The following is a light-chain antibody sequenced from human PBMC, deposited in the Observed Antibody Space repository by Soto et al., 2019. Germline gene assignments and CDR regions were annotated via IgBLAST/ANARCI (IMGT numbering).Light chain of an antibody. Sequence: DIPTTQSPSSLSAPVGNRVTITCRASQSINSYLNWYQHKPGKAPNLLIYAASSLQSGVPSRFSGSGSGTHFTLTISSLQPEDFAIYYCQQSYSTPLTFGQVAMV. CDR3: QQSYSTPLT. CDR2: AAS. CDR1: QSINSY. J-gene: IGKJ1*01. V-gene: IGKV1-39*01.